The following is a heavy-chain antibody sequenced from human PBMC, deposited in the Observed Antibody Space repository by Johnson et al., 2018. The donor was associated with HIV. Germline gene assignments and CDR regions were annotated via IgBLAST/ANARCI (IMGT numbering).Heavy chain of an antibody. V-gene: IGHV3-30-3*01. CDR1: GFTFSSYA. D-gene: IGHD6-19*01. CDR2: ISSAGSNK. Sequence: QVLLVESGGGVVQPGRSLRLSCAASGFTFSSYAMHWVRQAPGKGPEWVAVISSAGSNKYSADSVKGRFLISRDNSKNTLYLQMTSLRAEDTAVYYCARGDSSGWYRYAFEIWGQGTMVTVSS. J-gene: IGHJ3*02. CDR3: ARGDSSGWYRYAFEI.